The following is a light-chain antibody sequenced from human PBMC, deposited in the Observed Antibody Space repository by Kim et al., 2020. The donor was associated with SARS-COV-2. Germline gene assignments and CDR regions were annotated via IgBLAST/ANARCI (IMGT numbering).Light chain of an antibody. CDR3: CSYAGSSTLV. J-gene: IGLJ3*02. CDR2: DDS. CDR1: SSDVGSWNF. V-gene: IGLV2-23*01. Sequence: QSVLTQPASVSGSPGQSITISCTGTSSDVGSWNFVSWYQQHPGKAPKVMIYDDSKRPSGVSDRFSGSKSGNTASLTISGLQAEDEAAYYCCSYAGSSTLVFGGGTQLTVL.